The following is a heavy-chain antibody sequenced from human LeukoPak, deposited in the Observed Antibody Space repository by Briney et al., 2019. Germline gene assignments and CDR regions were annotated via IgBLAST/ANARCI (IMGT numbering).Heavy chain of an antibody. J-gene: IGHJ5*02. CDR2: INPSGGST. CDR1: GYTFTSYY. V-gene: IGHV1-46*01. CDR3: ARGGRHFWSGYQNNWFDP. Sequence: ASVKVSCKASGYTFTSYYMHWVRQAPGQGLEWMGMINPSGGSTSYAQKFQGRVTMTRDMSTSTVYMELSSLRSEDTAVYYCARGGRHFWSGYQNNWFDPWGQGTLVTVSS. D-gene: IGHD3-3*02.